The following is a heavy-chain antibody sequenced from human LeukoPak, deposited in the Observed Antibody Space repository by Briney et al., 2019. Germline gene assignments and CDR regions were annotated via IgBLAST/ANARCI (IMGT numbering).Heavy chain of an antibody. Sequence: PSETLSLTCTVFGGSISSYYWSWIRQPPGKGLEWIGYIYYSGSTNYNPSLKSRVTISVDTSKNQFSLKLSSVTAADTAVHYCARSIYYYYYYMDVWGKGTTVTISS. V-gene: IGHV4-59*01. CDR2: IYYSGST. CDR3: ARSIYYYYYYMDV. J-gene: IGHJ6*03. CDR1: GGSISSYY. D-gene: IGHD2-21*01.